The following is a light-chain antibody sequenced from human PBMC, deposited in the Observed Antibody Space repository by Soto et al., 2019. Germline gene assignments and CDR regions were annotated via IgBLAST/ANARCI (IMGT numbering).Light chain of an antibody. Sequence: QSAPTQPASVSGSPGQSITISCTGTNNDVGRFDLVSWYQQHPGKAPKLLISEVTKRPSGVSNRFSGSKSGNTASLTISGLRADDEADYYCTSYATGDTFPFGGGTKLTVL. CDR2: EVT. CDR1: NNDVGRFDL. J-gene: IGLJ2*01. CDR3: TSYATGDTFP. V-gene: IGLV2-14*02.